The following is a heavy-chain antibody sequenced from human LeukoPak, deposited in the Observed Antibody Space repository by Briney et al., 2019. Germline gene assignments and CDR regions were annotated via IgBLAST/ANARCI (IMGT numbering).Heavy chain of an antibody. CDR2: IYHSGST. CDR3: ARDGYSGNDGL. V-gene: IGHV4-59*01. D-gene: IGHD5-12*01. J-gene: IGHJ4*02. Sequence: ETLSLTCTVSGGSISSYYWSWIRQPPGKGLEWIGYIYHSGSTKYNPSLKSRVTISVDTSKNQFSLKMSSVTAADTAVYYCARDGYSGNDGLWGQGTLVTVSS. CDR1: GGSISSYY.